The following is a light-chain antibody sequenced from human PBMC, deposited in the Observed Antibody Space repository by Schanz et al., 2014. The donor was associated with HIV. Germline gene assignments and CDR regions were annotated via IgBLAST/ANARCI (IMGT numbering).Light chain of an antibody. V-gene: IGLV2-14*03. CDR1: SSDVGAYNY. Sequence: QSALTQPASVSGSPGQSITISCTGTSSDVGAYNYVSWYQQHPGKAPKLMIYDVSKRPSGVPDRFSGSKSGNTASLTISGLQAEDEADYYCSSYTSSILIFGGGTKLTVL. CDR2: DVS. CDR3: SSYTSSILI. J-gene: IGLJ2*01.